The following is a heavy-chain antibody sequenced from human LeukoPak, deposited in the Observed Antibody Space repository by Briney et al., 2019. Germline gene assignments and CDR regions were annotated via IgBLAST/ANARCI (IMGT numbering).Heavy chain of an antibody. D-gene: IGHD5-12*01. J-gene: IGHJ4*02. CDR1: GFTFSSYS. Sequence: KAGGSLRLSCAASGFTFSSYSMNWVRQAPGKGLEWVSSISSSSSYIYYADSVKGRFTISRDNAKNSLYLQMNSLRAEDTAVYYCARVGWLRGPRDVINDYWGQGTLVTVSS. CDR3: ARVGWLRGPRDVINDY. V-gene: IGHV3-21*01. CDR2: ISSSSSYI.